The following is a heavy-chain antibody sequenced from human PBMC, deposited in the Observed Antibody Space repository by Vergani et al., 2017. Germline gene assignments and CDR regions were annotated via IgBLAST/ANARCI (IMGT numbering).Heavy chain of an antibody. CDR1: GYTFSNYY. D-gene: IGHD3-9*01. Sequence: QVQVVQSGAEVKKSGAPVKVSCKTSGYTFSNYYMHWVRQAPGQGLEWMGISNPSGGHTNYAQKFQGRVTMTRDTSTSTVYMELSSLRSEDMAIYYCARGDYGILTGYRYWGQGTLVTVSA. V-gene: IGHV1-46*03. J-gene: IGHJ4*02. CDR3: ARGDYGILTGYRY. CDR2: SNPSGGHT.